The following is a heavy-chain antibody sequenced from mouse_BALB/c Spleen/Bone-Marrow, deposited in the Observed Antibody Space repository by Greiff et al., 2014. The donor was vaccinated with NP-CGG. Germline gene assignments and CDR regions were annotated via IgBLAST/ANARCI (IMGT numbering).Heavy chain of an antibody. CDR2: ILPGSGST. D-gene: IGHD1-1*02. CDR3: GGGGVGGGYWYFDV. J-gene: IGHJ1*01. CDR1: GYTFSSYW. Sequence: VHLVESGAELMKPGASVKISCKATGYTFSSYWIEWVKQRPGHGLEWIGEILPGSGSTNYNEKFKGKATFTADTSSNTAYMQPSSPTSEASSVYYGGGGGVGGGYWYFDVWGAGTTVTVSS. V-gene: IGHV1-9*01.